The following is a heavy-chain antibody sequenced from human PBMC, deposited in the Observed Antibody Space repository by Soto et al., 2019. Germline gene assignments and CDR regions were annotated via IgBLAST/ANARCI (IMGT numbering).Heavy chain of an antibody. CDR2: IKQAGSEK. Sequence: GGSLKLSCAASGFTFSSYWISWVRQAPGKGLEWVANIKQAGSEKNYVDSVKGRFTIYRDNAKNSLYLQMNSLRADETAVYYCASPSHIAPCGQGTLVTVSS. V-gene: IGHV3-7*01. CDR1: GFTFSSYW. D-gene: IGHD2-21*01. J-gene: IGHJ5*02. CDR3: ASPSHIAP.